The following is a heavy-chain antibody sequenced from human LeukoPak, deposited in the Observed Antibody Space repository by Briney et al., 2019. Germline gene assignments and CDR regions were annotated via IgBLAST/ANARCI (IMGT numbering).Heavy chain of an antibody. CDR3: ARYDTTVTITLDN. V-gene: IGHV4-39*01. D-gene: IGHD4-17*01. CDR1: GGSISSRSFS. CDR2: IYYGGST. J-gene: IGHJ4*02. Sequence: SETLSLTCSVSGGSISSRSFSWGWIRQPPGKGLEWIGNIYYGGSTYYNPSLNSRVTISVDTSKDQLSLKLTSVTATDTAVYYCARYDTTVTITLDNWGQGTLGTVSS.